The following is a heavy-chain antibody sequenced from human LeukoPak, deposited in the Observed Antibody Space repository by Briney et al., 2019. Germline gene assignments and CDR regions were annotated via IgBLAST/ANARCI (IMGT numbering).Heavy chain of an antibody. V-gene: IGHV1-18*01. CDR2: ISAYNGNT. D-gene: IGHD3-22*01. J-gene: IGHJ5*02. CDR3: VRVKYEVVIHGNWFDP. Sequence: GASVKVSCKASGYTFTSYGISWVRQAPGQGLEWMGWISAYNGNTNYAQKLQGRVTMTTDTSTSTAYMELRSLRSDDTAVYYCVRVKYEVVIHGNWFDPWGQGTLVTVSS. CDR1: GYTFTSYG.